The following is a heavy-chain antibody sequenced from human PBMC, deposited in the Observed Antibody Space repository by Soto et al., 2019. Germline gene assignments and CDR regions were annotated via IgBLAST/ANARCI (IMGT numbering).Heavy chain of an antibody. J-gene: IGHJ4*02. CDR1: GFTFSGHY. V-gene: IGHV3-72*01. Sequence: GGSLRLSCEGSGFTFSGHYMDWVRQAPGKGLEWLGRIRNKPNGHTTAYAASVKGRFTISRDDSKNLVYLQMNSLKSEDTALYYCSTTVITAPLFEYSGQGTMVTVYS. D-gene: IGHD2-21*02. CDR3: STTVITAPLFEY. CDR2: IRNKPNGHTT.